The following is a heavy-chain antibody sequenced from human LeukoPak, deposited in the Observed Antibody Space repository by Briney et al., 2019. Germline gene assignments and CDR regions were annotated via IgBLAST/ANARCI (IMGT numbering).Heavy chain of an antibody. CDR1: GFTFSSYW. V-gene: IGHV3-7*01. D-gene: IGHD5-18*01. Sequence: GGSLRLSCAASGFTFSSYWMSWVRQAPGKGLEWVANIKQDGSEKYYVDSVKGRFTISRDNAKNSLYLQMNSLRAEDTAVYYCASVTAMAPYYYYGMDVWGQGTTVTVSS. CDR3: ASVTAMAPYYYYGMDV. J-gene: IGHJ6*02. CDR2: IKQDGSEK.